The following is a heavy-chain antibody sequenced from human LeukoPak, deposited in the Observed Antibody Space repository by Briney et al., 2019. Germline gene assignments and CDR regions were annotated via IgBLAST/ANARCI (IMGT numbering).Heavy chain of an antibody. CDR3: AKLHSSLRWSPFDI. D-gene: IGHD4-23*01. V-gene: IGHV3-9*01. J-gene: IGHJ3*02. Sequence: PGGSLRLSCAASGFSFDDYAMHWVRQAPGKGLEWVSGISWNSGNIGYADSVKGRFTISRDNAKNSLYLQMNSLRPEDTALYYCAKLHSSLRWSPFDIWGQGTMVTVSS. CDR2: ISWNSGNI. CDR1: GFSFDDYA.